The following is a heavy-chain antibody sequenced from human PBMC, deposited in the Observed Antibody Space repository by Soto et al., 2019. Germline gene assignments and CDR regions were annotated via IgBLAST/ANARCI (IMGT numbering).Heavy chain of an antibody. CDR3: AKDLSGHRHCTNGVCYPALSYYGMDV. CDR1: GFTFSSYG. CDR2: ISYDGSNK. J-gene: IGHJ6*02. V-gene: IGHV3-30*18. Sequence: PGGSLRLSCAASGFTFSSYGMHWVRQAPGKGLEWVAVISYDGSNKYYADSVKGRFTISRDNSKNTLYLQMNSLRAEDTAVYYCAKDLSGHRHCTNGVCYPALSYYGMDVWGQGTTVTVSS. D-gene: IGHD2-8*01.